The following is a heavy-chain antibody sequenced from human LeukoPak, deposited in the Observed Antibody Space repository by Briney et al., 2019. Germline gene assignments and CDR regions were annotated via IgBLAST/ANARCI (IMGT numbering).Heavy chain of an antibody. D-gene: IGHD4-17*01. CDR1: GGSISSYY. V-gene: IGHV4-59*01. CDR3: ARAATQEIYGDYPNPYYYYYGMDV. Sequence: SETLSLTCTVSGGSISSYYWSWIRQPPGKGLEWIGYIYYSESTNYNPSLKSRVTISVDTSKNQFSLKLSSVTAADTAVYYCARAATQEIYGDYPNPYYYYYGMDVWGKGTTVTVSS. J-gene: IGHJ6*04. CDR2: IYYSEST.